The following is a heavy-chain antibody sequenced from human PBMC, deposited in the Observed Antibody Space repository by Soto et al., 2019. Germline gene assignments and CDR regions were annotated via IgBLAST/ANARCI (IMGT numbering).Heavy chain of an antibody. CDR2: IYFSWST. CDR3: AAKLGYCSSTSCYNIVWYFDY. Sequence: ETLSLTGPVSGDSVSSASFYWIWIRQAPGKGLEWIGFIYFSWSTNYNPSLKSRVTMSLDTSKNQFSLKLSSVTAADTAVYYRAAKLGYCSSTSCYNIVWYFDYWGKGTLLTVSS. V-gene: IGHV4-61*01. CDR1: GDSVSSASFY. J-gene: IGHJ4*02. D-gene: IGHD2-2*02.